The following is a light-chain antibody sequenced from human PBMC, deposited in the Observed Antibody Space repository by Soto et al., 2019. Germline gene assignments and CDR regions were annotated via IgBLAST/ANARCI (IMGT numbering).Light chain of an antibody. V-gene: IGLV2-14*01. CDR1: SSDVGGYNY. CDR3: FSYSTSSTLV. Sequence: QSALTQPASVSGSPGQSITISCTGTSSDVGGYNYVSWYQQHPAKAPKLMIYEVSNRPSGVSHRFSGSKSGNTASLTISGLQAEDESDYYGFSYSTSSTLVFGGGTKRTV. J-gene: IGLJ3*02. CDR2: EVS.